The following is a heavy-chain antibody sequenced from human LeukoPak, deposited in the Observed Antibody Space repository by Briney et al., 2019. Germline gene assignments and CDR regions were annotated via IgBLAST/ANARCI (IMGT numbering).Heavy chain of an antibody. CDR1: GFTFSSYD. J-gene: IGHJ4*02. V-gene: IGHV3-74*01. Sequence: GRSLRLSCAASGFTFSSYDMHWVSHVPGKGLVWVSRIESGGSTTTYADSVKGRFTISRDNAKSTVYLQMDSLRAEDTAVYYCTRDYWGSLEYWGQGTLVTVSS. CDR2: IESGGSTT. D-gene: IGHD7-27*01. CDR3: TRDYWGSLEY.